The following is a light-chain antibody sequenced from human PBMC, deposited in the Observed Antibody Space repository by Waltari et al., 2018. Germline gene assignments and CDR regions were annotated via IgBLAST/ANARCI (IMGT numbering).Light chain of an antibody. CDR2: AAA. J-gene: IGKJ2*01. V-gene: IGKV1-NL1*01. CDR3: QQYSSRPYT. Sequence: DIQMTQSPSSLSASVGDRVTITCRASQAISNSLAWYQQKPGKAPNLLLYAAATLESGVPSRFSGSGSGTDYTLDISSLQPEDFAIYYCQQYSSRPYTFGQGTKLEI. CDR1: QAISNS.